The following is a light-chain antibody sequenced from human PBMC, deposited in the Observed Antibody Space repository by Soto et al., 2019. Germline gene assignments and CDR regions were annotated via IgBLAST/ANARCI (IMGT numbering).Light chain of an antibody. CDR3: QQYSNWPQT. V-gene: IGKV3-15*01. J-gene: IGKJ1*01. Sequence: EIVMTQSPATLSVSPGERATLSCRASQSVSANLAWYQQKPGQAPRLLIYGASTRATGIPARFSGSGSGTEFTLTISSLQYEDFAVYYCQQYSNWPQTFGQGPKVDIK. CDR2: GAS. CDR1: QSVSAN.